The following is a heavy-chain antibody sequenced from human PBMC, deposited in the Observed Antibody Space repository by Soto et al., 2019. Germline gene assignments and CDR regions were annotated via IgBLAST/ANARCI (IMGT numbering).Heavy chain of an antibody. CDR2: INHSGST. Sequence: SETLSLTCVVYGGSFSGYYWSWIRQPPGKGLEWIGEINHSGSTNYNPSLKSRVTISVDTSKNQFSLKLSSVTAADTAVYYCARGPGPAVAGTRNAFDIWGQGTMVTVSS. D-gene: IGHD6-19*01. V-gene: IGHV4-34*01. CDR3: ARGPGPAVAGTRNAFDI. CDR1: GGSFSGYY. J-gene: IGHJ3*02.